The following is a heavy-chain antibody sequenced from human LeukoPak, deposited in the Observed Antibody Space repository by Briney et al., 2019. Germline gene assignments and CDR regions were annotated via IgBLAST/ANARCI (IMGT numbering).Heavy chain of an antibody. CDR2: IYYNGAT. D-gene: IGHD5-12*01. J-gene: IGHJ4*02. V-gene: IGHV4-39*07. CDR1: GGSIRSTSHY. Sequence: SETLSLTCTVSGGSIRSTSHYWGWVRQPPGKGLEWIGSIYYNGATYYNPSLKSRVTISVDKSKNQLSLKLSSVTAADTAVYYCARDPGGYSGYGRGYYFDFWGQGTLVTVSS. CDR3: ARDPGGYSGYGRGYYFDF.